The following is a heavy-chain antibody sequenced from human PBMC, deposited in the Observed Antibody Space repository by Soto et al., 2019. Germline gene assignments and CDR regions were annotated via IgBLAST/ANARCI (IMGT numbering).Heavy chain of an antibody. V-gene: IGHV1-2*02. CDR3: ARGDSGTSGWPFPYFDY. D-gene: IGHD3-22*01. CDR1: TYTFTDYY. J-gene: IGHJ4*02. CDR2: IDPGSGAT. Sequence: HEHLVQSGAEVKRPGASLKVSCKASTYTFTDYYIHWVRQAPGQGLEWMGWIDPGSGATNYAPNFQGRVTLTSDTSINTASMDLTSLTSDDTAVYYCARGDSGTSGWPFPYFDYWGQGTLVIVSS.